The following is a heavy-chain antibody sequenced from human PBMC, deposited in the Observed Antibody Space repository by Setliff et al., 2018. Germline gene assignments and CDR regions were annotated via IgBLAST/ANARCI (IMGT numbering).Heavy chain of an antibody. Sequence: GGSLRLSCAASGLTFSTYAMSWVRQAPGKGLEWVSVISGSGSITYQADSVKGRFTIPRENSKNMLYLQLNSPGAEDTAVYFCAGTIFGVKYYFDYWGQGTLVTVSS. CDR3: AGTIFGVKYYFDY. CDR2: ISGSGSIT. CDR1: GLTFSTYA. J-gene: IGHJ4*02. D-gene: IGHD3-3*01. V-gene: IGHV3-23*01.